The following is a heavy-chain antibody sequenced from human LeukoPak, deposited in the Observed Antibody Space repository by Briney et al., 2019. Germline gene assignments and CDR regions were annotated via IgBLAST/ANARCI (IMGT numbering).Heavy chain of an antibody. D-gene: IGHD1-26*01. Sequence: PAGSLRLSCAASGFTVSSNYMTWLRQAPGKGLEWVSVIYSGGDTYYADSLKGRFTIAKDNTKNTLYMQVNSLRAEDTAVYYWARRSGEGYFDCWGQGTLVTVSS. CDR3: ARRSGEGYFDC. V-gene: IGHV3-66*01. CDR1: GFTVSSNY. CDR2: IYSGGDT. J-gene: IGHJ4*02.